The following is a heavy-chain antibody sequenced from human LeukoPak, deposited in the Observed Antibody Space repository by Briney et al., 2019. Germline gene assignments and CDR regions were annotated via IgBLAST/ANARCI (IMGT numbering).Heavy chain of an antibody. J-gene: IGHJ4*02. CDR1: EFAFSTYA. Sequence: GGSLRLSCAASEFAFSTYAMHWVRQAPGKGLEWVSVISYDGNNKYYADSVRGRFTISRDNSRNTLNLQMNSLRAEDTAVYYCTRRGGGYDFDYWGQGTLVIVSS. V-gene: IGHV3-30*04. D-gene: IGHD5-12*01. CDR2: ISYDGNNK. CDR3: TRRGGGYDFDY.